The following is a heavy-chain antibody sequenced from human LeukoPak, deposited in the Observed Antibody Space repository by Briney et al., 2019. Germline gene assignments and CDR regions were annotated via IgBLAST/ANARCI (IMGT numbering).Heavy chain of an antibody. D-gene: IGHD3-22*01. CDR3: ARGRRGYYYDSSGDAFDI. CDR1: GYTFTSYG. CDR2: ISAYNGNT. Sequence: ASVKVSCKASGYTFTSYGISWVRQAPGQGLKWMGWISAYNGNTNYAQKLQGRVTMTTDTSTSTAYMELRSLRSDDTAVYYCARGRRGYYYDSSGDAFDIWGQGTMVTVSS. V-gene: IGHV1-18*01. J-gene: IGHJ3*02.